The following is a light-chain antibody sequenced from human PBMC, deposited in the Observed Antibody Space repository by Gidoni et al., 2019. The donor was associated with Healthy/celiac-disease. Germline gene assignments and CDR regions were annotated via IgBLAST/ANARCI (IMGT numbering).Light chain of an antibody. CDR3: QAWDSSTAV. CDR1: KLGDQY. V-gene: IGLV3-1*01. Sequence: SYELTQPPSGSVSPGQTASITCSGDKLGDQYACWYQQKPGQSPVLVIYQDSKRPSGIPERFSGSNSGNTATLTISGTQAMDEADYYCQAWDSSTAVFGGGTKLTVL. CDR2: QDS. J-gene: IGLJ2*01.